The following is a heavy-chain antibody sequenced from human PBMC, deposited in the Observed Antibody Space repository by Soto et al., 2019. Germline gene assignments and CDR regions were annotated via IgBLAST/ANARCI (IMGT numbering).Heavy chain of an antibody. CDR1: GGYISDRNW. V-gene: IGHV4-4*02. D-gene: IGHD6-6*01. J-gene: IGHJ4*02. CDR2: ISHSGST. Sequence: SETLSLTCTFSGGYISDRNWWSWVRQAPGKGLEWIGEISHSGSTNYNPSLKGRASTSLDKSKNQFSLKVTSVTAADTAVYYCVRGNSAARPHYWGQGTLVTVSS. CDR3: VRGNSAARPHY.